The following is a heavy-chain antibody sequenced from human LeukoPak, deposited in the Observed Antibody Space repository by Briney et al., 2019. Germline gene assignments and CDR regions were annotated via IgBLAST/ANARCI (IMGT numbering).Heavy chain of an antibody. Sequence: GGSLRLSCAVSGLSFSASPMHWVRQASGKGPEWLGRIGRKGDTYATTYGASVKGRFTISRDDSKNTAYLQMNSLKIEDTAVYNCLPEPSYYVDVWGQGTAVTVSS. CDR2: IGRKGDTYAT. CDR3: LPEPSYYVDV. CDR1: GLSFSASP. J-gene: IGHJ6*03. V-gene: IGHV3-73*01.